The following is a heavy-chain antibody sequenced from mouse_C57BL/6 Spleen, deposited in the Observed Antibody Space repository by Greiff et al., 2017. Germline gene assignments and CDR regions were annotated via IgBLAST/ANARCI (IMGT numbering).Heavy chain of an antibody. V-gene: IGHV6-3*01. CDR1: GFTFSNYW. CDR2: ISLKSDNYAT. D-gene: IGHD1-1*01. CDR3: TSRGVVAFDY. Sequence: EVKVVESGGGLVQPGGSMKLSCVASGFTFSNYWMNWVRQSTEKGLEWVAQISLKSDNYATHYAESVKGRLTISRDDSKSRFYLQMNNIRAEDTGIYYCTSRGVVAFDYWGQGTTLTVSS. J-gene: IGHJ2*01.